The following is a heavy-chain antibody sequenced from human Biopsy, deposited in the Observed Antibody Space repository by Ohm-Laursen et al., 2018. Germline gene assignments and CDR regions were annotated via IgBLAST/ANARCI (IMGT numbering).Heavy chain of an antibody. V-gene: IGHV3-9*01. Sequence: SLRLSCAASGFIFDGYDMHWVRQAPGKGLEWVSRINRDSDTADYVDSVRGRFTISRDNAENSMYLQMSSLTVDDTAVYYCARDERWGQGTLVTVSS. CDR3: ARDER. D-gene: IGHD5-24*01. J-gene: IGHJ4*02. CDR2: INRDSDTA. CDR1: GFIFDGYD.